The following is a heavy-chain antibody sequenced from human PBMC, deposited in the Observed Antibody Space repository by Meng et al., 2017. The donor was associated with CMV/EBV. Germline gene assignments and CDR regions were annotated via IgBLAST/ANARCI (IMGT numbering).Heavy chain of an antibody. Sequence: QVQLQASGPGLGKPSETRSLTCPVSDGSISSYYWSWIRQPAGKGLEWIGRIYTSGSTNYNPSLKSRVTMSVDTSKNQFSLKLSSVTAADTAVYYCARHGDTAMVVGIDYWGQGTLVTVSS. CDR1: DGSISSYY. D-gene: IGHD5-18*01. V-gene: IGHV4-4*07. J-gene: IGHJ4*02. CDR2: IYTSGST. CDR3: ARHGDTAMVVGIDY.